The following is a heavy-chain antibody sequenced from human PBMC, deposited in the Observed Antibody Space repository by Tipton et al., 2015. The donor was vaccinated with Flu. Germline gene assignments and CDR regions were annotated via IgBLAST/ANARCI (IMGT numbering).Heavy chain of an antibody. CDR2: ISYNGDNT. D-gene: IGHD3-22*01. CDR1: GFTFDDFA. V-gene: IGHV3-43D*04. CDR3: AKTMIEVAVGGMDV. Sequence: SLRLSCAASGFTFDDFAMHWVRQAPGKGLEWISLISYNGDNTYYADSVKGRFTISRDNSKNSLYLQMKSLRAEDTGLHYCAKTMIEVAVGGMDVWGQGTTVTVSS. J-gene: IGHJ6*02.